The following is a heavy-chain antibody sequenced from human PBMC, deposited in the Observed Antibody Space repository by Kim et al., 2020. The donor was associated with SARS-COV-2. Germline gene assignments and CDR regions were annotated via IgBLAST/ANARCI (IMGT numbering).Heavy chain of an antibody. V-gene: IGHV3-11*01. CDR2: I. CDR3: ARWGPSAAFDP. Sequence: IYHAASVKGRFTISRDNAKNSLYLQMNSLGAEDTAVYYCARWGPSAAFDPWGQGTLVTVSS. D-gene: IGHD3-16*01. J-gene: IGHJ5*02.